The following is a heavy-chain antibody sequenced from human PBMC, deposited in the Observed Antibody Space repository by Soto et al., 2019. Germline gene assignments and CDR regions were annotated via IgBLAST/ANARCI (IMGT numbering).Heavy chain of an antibody. V-gene: IGHV3-23*01. Sequence: EVQLLESGGGLVQPGGSLRLSCAASGFTFSSYAMNWVRQAPGMGLEWVSVISGSGGSTYYADSVKGRFTISRDNSKNTLYLQMNSLRADDTAVYYCASRSSGWYFDYWGQGTLVTVSS. CDR3: ASRSSGWYFDY. D-gene: IGHD6-19*01. CDR1: GFTFSSYA. CDR2: ISGSGGST. J-gene: IGHJ4*02.